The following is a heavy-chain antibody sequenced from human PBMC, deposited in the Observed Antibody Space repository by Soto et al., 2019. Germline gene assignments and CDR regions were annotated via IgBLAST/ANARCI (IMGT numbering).Heavy chain of an antibody. J-gene: IGHJ3*02. V-gene: IGHV3-53*02. Sequence: EVQLVETGGGLIQPGGSLRLSCAASGFTVSSNYMSWVRQAPGKGLEWVSVIYSGGSTYYADSVKGRFTISRDNSKNTLYLQMNSLRAEDTAVYYCARDRCGGDCYFGPDAFDIWGQGTMVTVSS. CDR1: GFTVSSNY. CDR3: ARDRCGGDCYFGPDAFDI. D-gene: IGHD2-21*02. CDR2: IYSGGST.